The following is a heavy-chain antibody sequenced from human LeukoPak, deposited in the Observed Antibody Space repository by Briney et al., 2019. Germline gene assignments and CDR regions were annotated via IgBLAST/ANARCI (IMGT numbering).Heavy chain of an antibody. Sequence: PGGSLRLSCAASGFTFSSYEMNWVRQAPGKGLEWVSYISSSGSTIYYADSVKGRFTIPRDNAKNSLYLQMNSLRAEDTAVYYCARQRPSLRFFSWGQGTLVTVSS. CDR3: ARQRPSLRFFS. D-gene: IGHD3-3*01. CDR2: ISSSGSTI. V-gene: IGHV3-48*03. J-gene: IGHJ5*02. CDR1: GFTFSSYE.